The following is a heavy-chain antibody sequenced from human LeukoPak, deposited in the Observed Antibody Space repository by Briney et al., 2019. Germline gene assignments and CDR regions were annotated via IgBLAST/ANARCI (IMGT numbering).Heavy chain of an antibody. Sequence: GASVKVSFKASGYTFTTYGISWVRPAPGQGLEWIGWINPYNDNTKYAQNLQGRVTLTTDTSTTTAYMELSSLRSEDTAVYYCARVRITVTTGVYYYGMDVWGQGTTVTVSS. CDR1: GYTFTTYG. J-gene: IGHJ6*02. CDR2: INPYNDNT. CDR3: ARVRITVTTGVYYYGMDV. V-gene: IGHV1-18*01. D-gene: IGHD4-17*01.